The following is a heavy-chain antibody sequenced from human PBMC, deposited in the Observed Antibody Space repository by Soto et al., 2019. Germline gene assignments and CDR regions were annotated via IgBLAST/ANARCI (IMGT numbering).Heavy chain of an antibody. V-gene: IGHV3-21*01. CDR2: ISSSSSYI. Sequence: GGSLRLSCAASGFTFSSYSMNWVRQAPGKGLEWVSSISSSSSYIYYADSVKGRFTISRDNAKNSLYLQMNSLRAEDTAVYYCARTTSGPPIAARNYYFDYWGQGTLVTVSS. J-gene: IGHJ4*02. CDR1: GFTFSSYS. CDR3: ARTTSGPPIAARNYYFDY. D-gene: IGHD6-6*01.